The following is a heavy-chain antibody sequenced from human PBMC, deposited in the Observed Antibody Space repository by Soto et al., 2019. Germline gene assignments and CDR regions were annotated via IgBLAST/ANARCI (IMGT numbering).Heavy chain of an antibody. V-gene: IGHV5-51*01. D-gene: IGHD4-17*01. CDR1: GYSFTSYW. CDR3: ARHGTVTTVWFDS. Sequence: GESLKISCKGSGYSFTSYWSGWVRQMPGKGLEWMGIIYPGDSDTRYSPSFQGQVTISADKSISTAYLQWSSLKASDTAMYYCARHGTVTTVWFDSWGQGALVTVSS. J-gene: IGHJ5*01. CDR2: IYPGDSDT.